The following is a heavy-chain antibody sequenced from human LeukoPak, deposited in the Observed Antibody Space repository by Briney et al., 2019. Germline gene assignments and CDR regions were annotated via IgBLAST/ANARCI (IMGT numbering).Heavy chain of an antibody. CDR3: TRAERVWFGELLTGYFDY. CDR2: IYTSGST. D-gene: IGHD3-10*01. V-gene: IGHV4-4*07. J-gene: IGHJ4*02. CDR1: GGSISSYY. Sequence: SETLSLTCTVSGGSISSYYWSWIRQPAGKGLEWIGRIYTSGSTNYNPSLKSRVTMSVDTSKNQFSLKLSSVTAADTAVYYCTRAERVWFGELLTGYFDYWGQGTLVTVSS.